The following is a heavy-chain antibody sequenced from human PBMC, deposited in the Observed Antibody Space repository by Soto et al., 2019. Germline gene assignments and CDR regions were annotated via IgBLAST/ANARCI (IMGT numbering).Heavy chain of an antibody. V-gene: IGHV1-8*01. CDR3: VRGDYGDYSHWFDP. CDR1: GYTFTKFD. CDR2: MNPNSGNT. D-gene: IGHD4-17*01. J-gene: IGHJ5*02. Sequence: GASVKVSCKTSGYTFTKFDINWVRQATGQGLEWMGWMNPNSGNTGYAQKFQGRVTITRNTSITTAYMELSTMRSEDTAVYYCVRGDYGDYSHWFDPWGQGTLVTVSS.